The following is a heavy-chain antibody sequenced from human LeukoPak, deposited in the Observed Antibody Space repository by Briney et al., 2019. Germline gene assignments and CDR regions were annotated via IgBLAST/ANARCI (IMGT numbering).Heavy chain of an antibody. CDR1: GFTFSSYG. Sequence: PGRSLRLSCAASGFTFSSYGMHWVRQAPGKGLEWVAVISYDGSNKYYADSVKGRFTISRDNSKNTLYLQMNSLRAEDTAVYYCARLDGYNTVIDYWGQGTLVTVSS. J-gene: IGHJ4*02. V-gene: IGHV3-30*03. CDR3: ARLDGYNTVIDY. D-gene: IGHD5-24*01. CDR2: ISYDGSNK.